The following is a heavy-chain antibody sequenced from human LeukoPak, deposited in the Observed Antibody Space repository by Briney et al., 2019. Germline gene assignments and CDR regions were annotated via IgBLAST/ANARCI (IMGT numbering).Heavy chain of an antibody. CDR3: ARRDGYKIPYIDY. V-gene: IGHV4-39*01. CDR1: GGSICSSSYY. Sequence: PSETLSLTCTVSGGSICSSSYYWGWIRQPPGKRLEWIGSIYYSGSTYYNPSLKSRVTISVDTSKNQFSLKLSSVTAADTAVYYCARRDGYKIPYIDYWGQGTLVTVSS. CDR2: IYYSGST. J-gene: IGHJ4*02. D-gene: IGHD5-24*01.